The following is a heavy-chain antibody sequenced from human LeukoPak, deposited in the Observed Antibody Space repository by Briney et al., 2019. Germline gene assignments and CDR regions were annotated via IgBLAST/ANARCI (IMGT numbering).Heavy chain of an antibody. J-gene: IGHJ6*03. CDR2: IYYSGST. V-gene: IGHV4-59*08. D-gene: IGHD6-13*01. Sequence: PSETLSLTCTVSGGSISSYYWSWIRQPPGKGLEWIGYIYYSGSTNYNPSLKSRVTISVDTSKNQFSLKLSSVTAADTAVYYCARLIAAAGTRLHYYYYYMDVWGKGTTVTISS. CDR1: GGSISSYY. CDR3: ARLIAAAGTRLHYYYYYMDV.